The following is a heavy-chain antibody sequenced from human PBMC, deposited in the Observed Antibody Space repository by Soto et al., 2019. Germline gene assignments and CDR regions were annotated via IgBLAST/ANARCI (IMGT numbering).Heavy chain of an antibody. CDR1: GDTFSFYT. CDR3: AASYGSGYRAFDY. D-gene: IGHD3-10*01. CDR2: INPIVSMS. Sequence: QVQLVQSGTEVKKPGSSVKVSCKASGDTFSFYTINWVRQAPGLGLEWVGRINPIVSMSNYAQKFQGRVSMTADKSTSTAYMELRSVRSDDRAMYFCAASYGSGYRAFDYWGQGALVIVSS. V-gene: IGHV1-69*02. J-gene: IGHJ4*02.